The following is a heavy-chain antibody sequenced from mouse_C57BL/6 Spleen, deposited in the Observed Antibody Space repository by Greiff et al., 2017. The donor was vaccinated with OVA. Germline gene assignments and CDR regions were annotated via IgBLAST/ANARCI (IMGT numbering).Heavy chain of an antibody. CDR3: TRDYYGSSPFAY. D-gene: IGHD1-1*01. CDR2: IRLKSDNYAT. CDR1: GFTFSNYW. J-gene: IGHJ3*01. Sequence: DVKLVESGGGLVQPGGSMKLSCVASGFTFSNYWMNWVRQSPEKGLEWVAQIRLKSDNYATHYAESVKGRFTISRDDSKSSVYLQMNNLRAEDTGIYYCTRDYYGSSPFAYWGQGTLVTVSA. V-gene: IGHV6-3*01.